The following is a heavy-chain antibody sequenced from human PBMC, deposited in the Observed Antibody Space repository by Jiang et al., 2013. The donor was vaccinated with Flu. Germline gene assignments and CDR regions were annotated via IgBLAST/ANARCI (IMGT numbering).Heavy chain of an antibody. V-gene: IGHV4-39*07. CDR3: ARNTSSSPWFDP. J-gene: IGHJ5*02. D-gene: IGHD6-6*01. CDR2: IYYSGST. Sequence: IYYSGSTYYNPSLKSRVTVSLDTSKNQFSLNLNSVTAADTAVYYCARNTSSSPWFDPLGPGNPG.